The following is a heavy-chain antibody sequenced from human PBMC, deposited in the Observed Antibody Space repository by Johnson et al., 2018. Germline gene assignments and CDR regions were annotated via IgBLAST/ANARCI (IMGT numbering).Heavy chain of an antibody. CDR3: AKDDRPTLRPAAYFQH. V-gene: IGHV3-30*18. CDR1: GFTFSTYW. CDR2: ISYDESNK. J-gene: IGHJ1*01. D-gene: IGHD2-15*01. Sequence: VQLVESGGGLVQRGGSLRLSCAASGFTFSTYWMHWVRQAPGKGLEWVSVISYDESNKDYADSVKGRFTISRDNSKNTLYLEMNSLRVEDTAVYYCAKDDRPTLRPAAYFQHWGQGTLVTVSS.